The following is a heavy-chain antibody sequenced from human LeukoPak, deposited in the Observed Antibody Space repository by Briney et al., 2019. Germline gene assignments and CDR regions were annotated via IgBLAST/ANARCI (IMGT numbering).Heavy chain of an antibody. J-gene: IGHJ6*02. V-gene: IGHV1-69*04. CDR2: IIPILGIA. CDR1: GGTFSSYA. CDR3: ARVELPSYYYYGMDV. D-gene: IGHD2-15*01. Sequence: SVKVSCKASGGTFSSYAISWVRQAPGQGLEWMGRIIPILGIANYAQKFQGRVTITADKSTSTAYMELSSLRSEDTAVYYCARVELPSYYYYGMDVWGQGTTVTVSS.